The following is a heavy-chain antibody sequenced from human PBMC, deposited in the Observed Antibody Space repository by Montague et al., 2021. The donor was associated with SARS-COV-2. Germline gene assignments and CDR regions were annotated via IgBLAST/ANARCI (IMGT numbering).Heavy chain of an antibody. CDR2: IYYSGST. J-gene: IGHJ4*02. Sequence: SETLSLTCTVSGGSISSYYWSWIRQPPGKGLEWIGYIYYSGSTNYNPSLKSPATISVDTSKNQFSLKLSSVTAADTAVYYCARGDVEMATIKSGGPFYHFDYWGQGTLGTVSS. CDR1: GGSISSYY. D-gene: IGHD5-24*01. V-gene: IGHV4-59*13. CDR3: ARGDVEMATIKSGGPFYHFDY.